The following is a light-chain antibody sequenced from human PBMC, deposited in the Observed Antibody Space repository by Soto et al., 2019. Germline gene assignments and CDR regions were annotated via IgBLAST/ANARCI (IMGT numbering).Light chain of an antibody. J-gene: IGKJ1*01. CDR3: QQYGTSPWT. Sequence: EIVLTQSPGTPSLSPGDRATLSCRASQSVNSNFLAWYQQKPGQAPRLLIYGASSRATGIPDTFSGSGSGTDFTLTISRLEPGDFAVYYCQQYGTSPWTFGQGTKVEIK. CDR1: QSVNSNF. V-gene: IGKV3-20*01. CDR2: GAS.